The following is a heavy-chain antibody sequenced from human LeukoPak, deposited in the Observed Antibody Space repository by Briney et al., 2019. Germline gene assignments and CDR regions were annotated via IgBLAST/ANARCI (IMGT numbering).Heavy chain of an antibody. Sequence: SQTLSLTCSISGDSVSCNSAVWNWIRQSPSRGLECTGRTYYRSKWYNHYTKSVKSRITIIPDTSKNQSALQLNAVTPEDTAVYYCARSAATGTDYWGQGTLVTVSS. CDR3: ARSAATGTDY. CDR1: GDSVSCNSAV. CDR2: TYYRSKWYN. D-gene: IGHD6-13*01. J-gene: IGHJ4*02. V-gene: IGHV6-1*01.